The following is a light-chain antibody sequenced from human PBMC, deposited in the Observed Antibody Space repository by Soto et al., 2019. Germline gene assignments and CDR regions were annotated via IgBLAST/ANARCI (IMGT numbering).Light chain of an antibody. V-gene: IGKV3-15*01. Sequence: VMTQSPATLSVSPGERATLSCRASQSVSSNLAWYQQKPGQAPRLLIYGASTRATGIPARFSGSGSGTEFTLTISSLQPEDFAVYYCQQYNNWPRTFGQGTKVDIK. J-gene: IGKJ1*01. CDR2: GAS. CDR3: QQYNNWPRT. CDR1: QSVSSN.